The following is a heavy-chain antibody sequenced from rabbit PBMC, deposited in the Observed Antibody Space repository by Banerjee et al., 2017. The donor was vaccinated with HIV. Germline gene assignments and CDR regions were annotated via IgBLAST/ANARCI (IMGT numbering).Heavy chain of an antibody. CDR3: ARRGYDWADDL. Sequence: QSLEESGGDLVKPGASLTLTCTASGSTLSRYYICWVRQAPGKGLEWIACIGTGNGNTYYASWAKGRFTISETSSTTVTLQMTSLTVADTATHFCARRGYDWADDLWGPGTLVTVS. V-gene: IGHV1S40*01. CDR1: GSTLSRYY. J-gene: IGHJ4*01. D-gene: IGHD6-1*01. CDR2: IGTGNGNT.